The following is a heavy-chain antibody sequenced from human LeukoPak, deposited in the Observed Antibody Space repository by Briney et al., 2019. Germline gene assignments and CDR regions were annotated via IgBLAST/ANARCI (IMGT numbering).Heavy chain of an antibody. CDR2: ISSSGSTI. V-gene: IGHV3-11*01. CDR1: GFTFSDYY. D-gene: IGHD6-13*01. J-gene: IGHJ4*02. Sequence: PGGSLRLSCAASGFTFSDYYMSWIRQAPGKGLEWVSYISSSGSTIYYADSVKGRFTISRDNAKNSLYLQMNSLRAEDTAVYYCARVTYSSSWFTTYYFDYWDQGTLVTVSS. CDR3: ARVTYSSSWFTTYYFDY.